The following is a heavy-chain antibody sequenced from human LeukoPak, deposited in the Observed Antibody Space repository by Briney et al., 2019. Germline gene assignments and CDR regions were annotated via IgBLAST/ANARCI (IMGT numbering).Heavy chain of an antibody. CDR1: GGSFSGYY. D-gene: IGHD3-10*01. V-gene: IGHV4-34*01. J-gene: IGHJ5*02. CDR3: ARGNGLWFGEKEFDP. CDR2: INHSGST. Sequence: SETLSLTCAVYGGSFSGYYWRWIRQPPGKGLEWIGEINHSGSTNYNPSLKSRVTISVDTSKNQFSLKLSSVTAADTAVYYCARGNGLWFGEKEFDPWGQGTLVTVSS.